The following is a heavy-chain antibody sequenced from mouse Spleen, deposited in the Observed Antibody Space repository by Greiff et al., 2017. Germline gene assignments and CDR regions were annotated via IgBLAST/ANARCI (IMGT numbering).Heavy chain of an antibody. Sequence: VHVKQSVAELVRPGASVKLSCTASGFNIKNTYMHWVKQRPEQGLEWIGRIDPANGNTKYAPKFQGKATITADTSSNTAYLQLSSLTSEDTAIYYCARLPHYYGSSYGYAMDYWGQGTSVTVSS. CDR1: GFNIKNTY. CDR2: IDPANGNT. J-gene: IGHJ4*01. CDR3: ARLPHYYGSSYGYAMDY. D-gene: IGHD1-1*01. V-gene: IGHV14-3*01.